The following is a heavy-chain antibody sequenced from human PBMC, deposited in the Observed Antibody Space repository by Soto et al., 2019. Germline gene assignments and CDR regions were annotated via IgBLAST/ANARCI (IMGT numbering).Heavy chain of an antibody. J-gene: IGHJ4*02. V-gene: IGHV2-5*02. CDR2: IYWDDDK. CDR3: AHSQTTGGYCSGGSCHFDY. D-gene: IGHD2-15*01. Sequence: QITLKESSPTLVKPTQTLTRTCTFSGFSLSTSGVGVGWIRQPPGKALEWLALIYWDDDKRYSPSLKSRLTITKDTSKNQVVLTMTNMDPVDTATYYCAHSQTTGGYCSGGSCHFDYSGQGTLVTVSS. CDR1: GFSLSTSGVG.